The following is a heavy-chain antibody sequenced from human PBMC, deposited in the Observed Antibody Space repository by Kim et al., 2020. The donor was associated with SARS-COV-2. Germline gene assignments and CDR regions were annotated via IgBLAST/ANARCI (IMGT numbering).Heavy chain of an antibody. CDR3: AREPRTYRYCSGGSCYGGGMDV. Sequence: ASVKVSCKASGYTFTSYYMHWVRQAPGQGLEWMGIINPSGGSTSYAQKFQGRVTMTRDTSTSTVYMELSSLRSEDTAVYYCAREPRTYRYCSGGSCYGGGMDVWGQGTTVTVSS. CDR2: INPSGGST. J-gene: IGHJ6*02. D-gene: IGHD2-15*01. V-gene: IGHV1-46*01. CDR1: GYTFTSYY.